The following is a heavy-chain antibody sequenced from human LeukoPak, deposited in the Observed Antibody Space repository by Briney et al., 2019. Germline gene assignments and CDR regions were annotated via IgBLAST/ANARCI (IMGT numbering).Heavy chain of an antibody. CDR2: MNPNSGNT. J-gene: IGHJ5*02. D-gene: IGHD2-2*01. V-gene: IGHV1-8*01. CDR1: GYTFTSYD. Sequence: GASVKVSCKASGYTFTSYDINWVRQATGQGLEWMGWMNPNSGNTGYARKFQGRVTMTRNTSISTAYMELSSLRSEDTAVYYCARGSYCSSTSCYYWFDPWGQGTLVTVSS. CDR3: ARGSYCSSTSCYYWFDP.